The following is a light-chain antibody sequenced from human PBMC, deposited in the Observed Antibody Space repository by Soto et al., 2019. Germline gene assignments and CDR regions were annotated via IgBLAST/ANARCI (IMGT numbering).Light chain of an antibody. CDR1: QDIRGA. CDR2: DVS. CDR3: QQYNSYPLT. V-gene: IGKV1-13*02. J-gene: IGKJ4*01. Sequence: AIQVTQSPSSLSASVGDRVTITCLASQDIRGALAWYQQKPGKPPKLLIYDVSTLENGVPSRFSGSGSGTEFTLTISSLQPDDFATYYCQQYNSYPLTFGGGTKVEIK.